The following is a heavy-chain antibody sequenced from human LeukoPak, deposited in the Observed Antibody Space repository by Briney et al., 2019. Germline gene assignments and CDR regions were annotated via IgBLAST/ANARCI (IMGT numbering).Heavy chain of an antibody. Sequence: GESLKIPCTGPGYRFTNYWLGLVRPMPGEGLEGMEVIYPGDSDDRYSPSSQGQVTISAAKSMTIACLRWSSLKASDTAMYYCAIGGDTSTSCYRCLNFWGQGTLVTVSS. D-gene: IGHD2-2*02. V-gene: IGHV5-51*01. J-gene: IGHJ4*02. CDR2: IYPGDSDD. CDR1: GYRFTNYW. CDR3: AIGGDTSTSCYRCLNF.